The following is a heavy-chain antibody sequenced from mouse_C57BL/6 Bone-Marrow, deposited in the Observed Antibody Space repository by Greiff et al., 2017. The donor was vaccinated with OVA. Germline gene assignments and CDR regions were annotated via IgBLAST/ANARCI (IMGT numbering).Heavy chain of an antibody. V-gene: IGHV1-18*01. CDR3: ARRPTDY. CDR2: INPNNGGT. CDR1: GYTFTDYN. J-gene: IGHJ4*01. Sequence: EVQRVESGPELVKPGASVKIPCKASGYTFTDYNMDWVKQSHGKSLEWIGDINPNNGGTIYNQKFKGKATLTVDKSSSTAYMELRSLTSEDTAVYYCARRPTDYWGQGTSVTVSS.